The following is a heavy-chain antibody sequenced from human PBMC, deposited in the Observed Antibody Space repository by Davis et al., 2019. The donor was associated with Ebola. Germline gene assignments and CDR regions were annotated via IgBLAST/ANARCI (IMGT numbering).Heavy chain of an antibody. J-gene: IGHJ6*03. D-gene: IGHD2-15*01. V-gene: IGHV1-2*04. Sequence: AASVKVSCKTSGYIFSGYYMHWVRQAPGQGLEWMGWINPKSGVTKYAQQFQDWVTMTRDTSITTAYVELSGLTSDDTAIYYCARALSATYDYYMDVWGKGSAVTVSS. CDR2: INPKSGVT. CDR1: GYIFSGYY. CDR3: ARALSATYDYYMDV.